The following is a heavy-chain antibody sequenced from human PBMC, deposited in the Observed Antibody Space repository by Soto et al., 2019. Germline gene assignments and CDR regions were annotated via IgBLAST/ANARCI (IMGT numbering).Heavy chain of an antibody. D-gene: IGHD3-16*02. CDR2: IYGDDDK. CDR3: AHSLITFGGIIVTFGY. V-gene: IGHV2-5*02. CDR1: GFSLSTGTVG. J-gene: IGHJ4*02. Sequence: QITLKESGPTLVKPTQTLTLTCSFSGFSLSTGTVGVAWIRQSPGKALEWLALIYGDDDKRYNPSLKNRLTITKDTSKNQVVLTMTNMDPEDTATYYCAHSLITFGGIIVTFGYWGQGTLVTVSS.